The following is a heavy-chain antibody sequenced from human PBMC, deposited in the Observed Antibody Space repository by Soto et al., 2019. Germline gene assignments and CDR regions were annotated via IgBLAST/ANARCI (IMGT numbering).Heavy chain of an antibody. CDR2: IWYDGSNK. CDR1: GFTFSSYG. J-gene: IGHJ4*02. V-gene: IGHV3-33*01. D-gene: IGHD2-15*01. Sequence: GESLKISCAASGFTFSSYGMHWVRQAPGKGLEWVAVIWYDGSNKYYADSVKGRFTISRDNSKNTLYLQMNSLRAEDTAVYYCARGYCSGGSCRYYFDYWGQGTLVTVSS. CDR3: ARGYCSGGSCRYYFDY.